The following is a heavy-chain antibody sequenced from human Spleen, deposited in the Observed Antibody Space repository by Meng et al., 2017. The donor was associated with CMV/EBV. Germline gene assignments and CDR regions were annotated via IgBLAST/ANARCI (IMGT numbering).Heavy chain of an antibody. CDR1: GFTFSTYA. V-gene: IGHV3-48*03. CDR2: ISSSGSII. D-gene: IGHD3-9*01. CDR3: AKITIFRNFDS. Sequence: LSLTCAASGFTFSTYAMSWVRQAPGKGLEWVSYISSSGSIIYYADSVKGRFTISRDNAKNSLFLQMNSLRADDTAVYYCAKITIFRNFDSWGQGTLVTVSS. J-gene: IGHJ4*02.